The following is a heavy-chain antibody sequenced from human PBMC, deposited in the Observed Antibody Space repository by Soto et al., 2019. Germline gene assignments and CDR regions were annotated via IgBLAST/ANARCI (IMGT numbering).Heavy chain of an antibody. D-gene: IGHD1-26*01. CDR1: GYSFTNYW. Sequence: GESLKISCKGSGYSFTNYWIGWVRQMPGKGLEWMGIIYPGDSDTRYSPSFQGQVTISADKSISTAYLQWSSLKASDTAMYYCARHSGSYLYYYGMDVWGQGTTVTVSS. J-gene: IGHJ6*02. CDR3: ARHSGSYLYYYGMDV. V-gene: IGHV5-51*01. CDR2: IYPGDSDT.